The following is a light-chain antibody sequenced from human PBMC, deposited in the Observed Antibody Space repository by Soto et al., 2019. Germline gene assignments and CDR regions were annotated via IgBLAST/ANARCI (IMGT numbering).Light chain of an antibody. CDR1: SSDIGSYNL. CDR2: EDN. CDR3: CSYAGSSTGV. Sequence: QSALTQPASVSGSPRQSITISCTGTSSDIGSYNLVSWYQQHPGKAPKLMIYEDNKRPSGVSNRFSASKSGNTASLTISGLQAEDEAAYHCCSYAGSSTGVFGGGTKVTVL. V-gene: IGLV2-23*01. J-gene: IGLJ3*02.